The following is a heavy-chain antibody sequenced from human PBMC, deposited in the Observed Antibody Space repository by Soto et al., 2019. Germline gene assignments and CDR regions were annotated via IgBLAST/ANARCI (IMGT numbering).Heavy chain of an antibody. Sequence: GASVMVSCKASGGTFSSYTISWVRQAPGQGLEWMGRIIPILGIANYAQKFQGRVTITADKSTSTAYMELSSLRSEDTAVYYCARDSSPTIFGVVIPYYYMDVWGKGTTVTVSS. CDR3: ARDSSPTIFGVVIPYYYMDV. D-gene: IGHD3-3*01. J-gene: IGHJ6*03. V-gene: IGHV1-69*04. CDR1: GGTFSSYT. CDR2: IIPILGIA.